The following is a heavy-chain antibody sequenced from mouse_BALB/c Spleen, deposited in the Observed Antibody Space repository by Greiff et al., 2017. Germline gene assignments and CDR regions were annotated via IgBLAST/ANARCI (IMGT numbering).Heavy chain of an antibody. CDR2: IWAGGST. CDR1: GFSLTSYG. J-gene: IGHJ4*01. V-gene: IGHV2-9*02. Sequence: VHLVESGPGLVAPSQSLSITCTVSGFSLTSYGVHWVRQPPGKGLEWLGVIWAGGSTNYNSALMSRLSISKDNSKSQVFLKMNSLQTDDTAMYYCAREGGYYQYYYAMDYWGQGTSVTVSS. CDR3: AREGGYYQYYYAMDY. D-gene: IGHD2-3*01.